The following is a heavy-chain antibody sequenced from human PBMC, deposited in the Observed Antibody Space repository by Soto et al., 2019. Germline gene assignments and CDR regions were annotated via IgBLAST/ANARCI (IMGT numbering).Heavy chain of an antibody. D-gene: IGHD1-1*01. J-gene: IGHJ4*02. CDR1: GYTFSNYD. Sequence: QVQLVQSGAEVKKPGASVKVSCKASGYTFSNYDINWVRQATGQGLEWMGWMNPNSGNTGYAQKFQGRVSMTWNNSISTAYMELNILSSDDTAVYYCGRGRMEDYWGQGTLVTVSS. V-gene: IGHV1-8*01. CDR2: MNPNSGNT. CDR3: GRGRMEDY.